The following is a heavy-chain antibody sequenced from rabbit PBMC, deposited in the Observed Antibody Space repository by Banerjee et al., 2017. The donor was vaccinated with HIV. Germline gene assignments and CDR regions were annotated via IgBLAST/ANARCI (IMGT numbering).Heavy chain of an antibody. Sequence: QSLEESGGDLVKPGASLTLTCTASGFSFSSSYYMCWVRQAPGKGLEWIACIYGGTSGSTYYASWAKGRFTISKPSSTTVTLQMTSLTAADTATYFCAREGAGDGGWADLNLWGQGTLVTVS. CDR1: GFSFSSSYY. J-gene: IGHJ4*01. V-gene: IGHV1S40*01. CDR2: IYGGTSGST. D-gene: IGHD3-1*01. CDR3: AREGAGDGGWADLNL.